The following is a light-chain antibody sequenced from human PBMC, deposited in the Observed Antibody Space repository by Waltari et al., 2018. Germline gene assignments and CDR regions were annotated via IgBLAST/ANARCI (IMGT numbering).Light chain of an antibody. Sequence: IQMTQSPSSPSASIGDRVTITCRASQGIAKFLNWYQQKPGQAPRLLIYAASSLQREIASRFSGSGSGTDFTLTITSLQPDDFATYYCQQSYSDAPYTFGQGTKLEIK. V-gene: IGKV1-39*01. CDR3: QQSYSDAPYT. CDR1: QGIAKF. CDR2: AAS. J-gene: IGKJ2*01.